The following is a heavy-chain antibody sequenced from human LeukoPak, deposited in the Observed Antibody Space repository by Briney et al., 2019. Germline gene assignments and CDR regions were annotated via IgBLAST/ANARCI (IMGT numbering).Heavy chain of an antibody. CDR1: GFTFSDYY. CDR3: ARDGMDVYSSSWYQNYYYYYYMDV. CDR2: ISGSGSTI. Sequence: GGSLRLSCAASGFTFSDYYMSWIRQAPGKGLEWVSYISGSGSTIYYADSVKGRFTISRDNAKNSLYLQMNSLRAEDTAVYYCARDGMDVYSSSWYQNYYYYYYMDVWGKGTTVTVSS. V-gene: IGHV3-11*04. J-gene: IGHJ6*03. D-gene: IGHD6-13*01.